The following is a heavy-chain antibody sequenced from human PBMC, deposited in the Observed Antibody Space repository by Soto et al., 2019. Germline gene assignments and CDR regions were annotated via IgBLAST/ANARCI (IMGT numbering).Heavy chain of an antibody. D-gene: IGHD3-3*01. V-gene: IGHV1-18*04. CDR3: ARDQVPQYYDFWIGYFYNWFDP. Sequence: ASVKVSCKASGYTFTSYGISWVRQAPGQGLEWMGWISAYNGNTNYAQKLQGRVTMTTDTSTSTAYMELRSLRSDDTAVYYCARDQVPQYYDFWIGYFYNWFDPWGQGTLVTVSS. J-gene: IGHJ5*02. CDR2: ISAYNGNT. CDR1: GYTFTSYG.